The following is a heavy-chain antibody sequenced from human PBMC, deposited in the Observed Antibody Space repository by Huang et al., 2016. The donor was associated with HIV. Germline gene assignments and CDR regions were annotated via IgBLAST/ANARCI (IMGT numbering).Heavy chain of an antibody. CDR1: GGSITSSSYY. V-gene: IGHV4-39*01. J-gene: IGHJ3*02. CDR3: ARHFSYYDSSGYTPWDAFDI. Sequence: QLQLQGSGPGLVKPSETLSLTCTVSGGSITSSSYYWGWIRQPPGKGLEWVGSIYYSASPDYNPSLKSRVTVSVDTSKNQFSLKLSSVTAADTAVYYCARHFSYYDSSGYTPWDAFDIWGQGTMVTVSS. D-gene: IGHD3-22*01. CDR2: IYYSASP.